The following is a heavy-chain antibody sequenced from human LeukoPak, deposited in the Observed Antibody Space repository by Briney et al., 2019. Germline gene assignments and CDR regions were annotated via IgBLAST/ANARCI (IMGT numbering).Heavy chain of an antibody. CDR2: IIPFFGTA. J-gene: IGHJ5*02. CDR3: AREGGTMVRGVMGKYNWFDP. Sequence: SVKVSCKASGGTFSSYAISWVRQAPGQGLEWMGGIIPFFGTANYAQKFQGRVTITTDESTSTAYMELSSLRSEDTAVYYCAREGGTMVRGVMGKYNWFDPWGQGTLVTVSS. V-gene: IGHV1-69*05. D-gene: IGHD3-10*01. CDR1: GGTFSSYA.